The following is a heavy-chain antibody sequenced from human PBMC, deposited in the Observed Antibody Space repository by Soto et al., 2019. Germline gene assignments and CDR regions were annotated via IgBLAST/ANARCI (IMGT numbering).Heavy chain of an antibody. CDR2: IKSKTDGGTT. J-gene: IGHJ4*02. D-gene: IGHD2-15*01. Sequence: PGGSLRLSCAPSGFTFSNAWMNWVRQAPGKGLKWVGRIKSKTDGGTTDYAAPVKGRFTISRDDSKNTLYLQMNSLKTEDTAVYYCTTDRNHIVVVVAATQRPNFDYWGQGTLVTVSS. V-gene: IGHV3-15*07. CDR3: TTDRNHIVVVVAATQRPNFDY. CDR1: GFTFSNAW.